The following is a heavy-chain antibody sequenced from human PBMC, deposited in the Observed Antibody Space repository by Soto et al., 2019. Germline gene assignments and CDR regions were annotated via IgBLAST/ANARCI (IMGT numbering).Heavy chain of an antibody. CDR2: ISSSSSYI. V-gene: IGHV3-21*01. CDR3: ARDSYSSAPY. Sequence: GGSQRLSYAASGFTFSSYSMNWIRQAPGKGLEWVSSISSSSSYIYYADSVKGRFTISRDNAKNTLYLQMNSLRVEDTAVYYRARDSYSSAPYWGQGTLVTVSS. D-gene: IGHD6-19*01. J-gene: IGHJ4*02. CDR1: GFTFSSYS.